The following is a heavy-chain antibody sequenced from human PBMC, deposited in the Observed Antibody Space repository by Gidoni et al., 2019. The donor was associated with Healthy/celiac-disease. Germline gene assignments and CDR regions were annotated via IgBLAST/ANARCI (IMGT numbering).Heavy chain of an antibody. J-gene: IGHJ4*02. CDR2: IYYSGST. V-gene: IGHV4-39*07. CDR1: AGSIRSSSYY. D-gene: IGHD3-10*01. Sequence: QLQLQESGPGRVKPSETLSLTCTVSAGSIRSSSYYWGWIRQPPGKGLEWIGSIYYSGSTYYNPSLKSRVTISVDTSKNQFSLKLSSVTAADTAVYYCARESLWFGEFTDYWGQGTLVTVSS. CDR3: ARESLWFGEFTDY.